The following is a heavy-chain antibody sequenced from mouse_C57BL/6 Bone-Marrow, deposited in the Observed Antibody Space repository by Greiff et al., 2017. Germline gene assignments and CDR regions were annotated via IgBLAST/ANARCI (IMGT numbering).Heavy chain of an antibody. J-gene: IGHJ2*01. D-gene: IGHD1-1*02. CDR1: GYTFTTYP. CDR3: ERGGNDGGYYFDD. CDR2: FHPYNDDT. Sequence: QVQLQQSGAELVKPGASVKMSCKASGYTFTTYPIEWMKQNHGKSLEWIGNFHPYNDDTKYNEKFKGKATLTAEKSSSTVYLGLSRLASDDASVYYRERGGNDGGYYFDDWGKGTTLTVSS. V-gene: IGHV1-47*01.